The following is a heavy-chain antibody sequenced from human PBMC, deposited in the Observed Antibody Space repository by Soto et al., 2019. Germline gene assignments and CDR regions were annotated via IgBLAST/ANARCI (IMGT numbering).Heavy chain of an antibody. CDR2: IYYSGST. J-gene: IGHJ4*02. Sequence: PSETLSLTCNVSGGSISSSSYYWGWIRQPPGKGLEWIGSIYYSGSTYYNPSLKSRVTISVDTSKNQFSLKLSSVTAADTAVYYCASQDFWSGYSLDYWGQGTLVTVSS. CDR3: ASQDFWSGYSLDY. V-gene: IGHV4-39*01. CDR1: GGSISSSSYY. D-gene: IGHD3-3*01.